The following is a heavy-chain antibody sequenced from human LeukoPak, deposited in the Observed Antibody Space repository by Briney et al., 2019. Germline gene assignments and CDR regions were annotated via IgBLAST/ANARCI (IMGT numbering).Heavy chain of an antibody. J-gene: IGHJ5*02. CDR1: GGSFSGYY. V-gene: IGHV4-34*01. CDR3: ARLWFGETQGPNWFDP. D-gene: IGHD3-10*01. Sequence: PSETLSLTCAVYGGSFSGYYWSWIRQPPGKGLEWIGEINHSGSTNYNPSLKSRVTISVDTSKNQFSLKLSSVTAADTAVYYCARLWFGETQGPNWFDPWGQGTLVTVSS. CDR2: INHSGST.